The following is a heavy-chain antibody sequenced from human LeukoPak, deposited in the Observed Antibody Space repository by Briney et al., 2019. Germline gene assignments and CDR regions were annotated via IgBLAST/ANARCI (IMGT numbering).Heavy chain of an antibody. D-gene: IGHD6-13*01. CDR2: IIPILGIA. V-gene: IGHV1-69*04. J-gene: IGHJ4*02. CDR1: GGTFSSYA. Sequence: GASVKVSCKASGGTFSSYAISWVRQAPGQGLEWMGRIIPILGIANYAQKFQGRVTITADKSTSTAYMELSSLRSEDTAVYYCAREAAGNNFPSYFDYWGQGTLVTVSS. CDR3: AREAAGNNFPSYFDY.